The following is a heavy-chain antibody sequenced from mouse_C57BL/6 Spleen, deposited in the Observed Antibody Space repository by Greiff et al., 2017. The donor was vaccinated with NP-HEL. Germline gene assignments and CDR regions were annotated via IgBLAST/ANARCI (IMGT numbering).Heavy chain of an antibody. CDR1: GYTFTSYW. CDR3: ARNKGDYYGSSYGYFDY. Sequence: QVQLKQPGAELVRPGSSVKLSCKASGYTFTSYWMHWVKQRPIQGLEWIGNIDPSDSETHYNQKFKDKATLTVDKSSSTAYMQLSSLTSEDSAVYYCARNKGDYYGSSYGYFDYWGQGTTLTVSS. CDR2: IDPSDSET. V-gene: IGHV1-52*01. D-gene: IGHD1-1*01. J-gene: IGHJ2*01.